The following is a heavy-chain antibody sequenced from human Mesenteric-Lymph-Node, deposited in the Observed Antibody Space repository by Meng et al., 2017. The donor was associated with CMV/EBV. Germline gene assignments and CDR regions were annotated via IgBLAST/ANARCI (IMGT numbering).Heavy chain of an antibody. CDR1: ELSFSSSW. Sequence: GESLKISCVASELSFSSSWMHWVRLSPGKGLLWVSCIPSAGGQPRYADSVKGRFTISRDNGKNTVFLHMDSLRAEDTAVYYCAREPVLRSHYYYGMDVWGQGTTVTVSS. D-gene: IGHD3-3*01. CDR2: IPSAGGQP. J-gene: IGHJ6*02. CDR3: AREPVLRSHYYYGMDV. V-gene: IGHV3-74*01.